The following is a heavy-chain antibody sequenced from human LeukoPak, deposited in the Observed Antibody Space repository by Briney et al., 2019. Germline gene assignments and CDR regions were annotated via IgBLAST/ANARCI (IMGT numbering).Heavy chain of an antibody. CDR2: IRYDGSNK. CDR1: GFTFSSYG. V-gene: IGHV3-30*02. Sequence: PGRSLRLSCAASGFTFSSYGMHWVRQAPGKGLEWVAFIRYDGSNKYYADSVKGRFTISRDNSKNTLYLQMNSLRAEDTAVYYCAKGGGAAATHLLDYWGQGTLVTVSS. CDR3: AKGGGAAATHLLDY. D-gene: IGHD6-13*01. J-gene: IGHJ4*02.